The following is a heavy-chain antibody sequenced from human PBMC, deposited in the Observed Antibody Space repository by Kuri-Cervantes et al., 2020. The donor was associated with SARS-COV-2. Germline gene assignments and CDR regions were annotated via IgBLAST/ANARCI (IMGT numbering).Heavy chain of an antibody. CDR1: GFTFSSYD. CDR2: IGTAGDP. CDR3: ARGGAARPWYFDL. J-gene: IGHJ2*01. D-gene: IGHD6-6*01. V-gene: IGHV3-13*05. Sequence: SXKASGFTFSSYDMHWVRQATGKGLEWVSAIGTAGDPYYPGSVKGRFTISRENAKNSLYLQMNSLRAGDTAVYYCARGGAARPWYFDLWGHGTLVTVSS.